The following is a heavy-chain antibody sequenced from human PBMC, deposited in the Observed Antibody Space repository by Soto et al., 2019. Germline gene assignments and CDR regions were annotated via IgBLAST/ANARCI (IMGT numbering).Heavy chain of an antibody. J-gene: IGHJ6*02. CDR1: GYSFTSYW. D-gene: IGHD6-6*01. V-gene: IGHV5-51*07. CDR3: ATRGAARLGRYYYYGMDV. Sequence: GESLKISCKGSGYSFTSYWIGWVHQMPGKGLEWMGIIYPGDSDTRYSPSFQGQVTISADKSISTAYLQWSSLKASDTAMYYCATRGAARLGRYYYYGMDVWGQGTTVTVSS. CDR2: IYPGDSDT.